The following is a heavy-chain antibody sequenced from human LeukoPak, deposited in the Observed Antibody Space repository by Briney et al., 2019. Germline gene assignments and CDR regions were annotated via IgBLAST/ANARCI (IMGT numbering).Heavy chain of an antibody. CDR3: ARVSHSSLDY. D-gene: IGHD6-19*01. CDR2: IIPIFGTA. J-gene: IGHJ4*02. V-gene: IGHV1-69*13. CDR1: GGTFSIYA. Sequence: VKVSCKASGGTFSIYAISWVRPAPGQGLEWMGGIIPIFGTANYAQKFQGRVTITADESTSTAYMELSSLRSEDTAVYYCARVSHSSLDYWGQGTLVTVSS.